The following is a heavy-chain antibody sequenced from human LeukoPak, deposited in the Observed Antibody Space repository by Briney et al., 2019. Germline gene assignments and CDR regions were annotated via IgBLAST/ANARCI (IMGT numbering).Heavy chain of an antibody. V-gene: IGHV4-4*02. CDR2: IYHSGST. CDR3: ARDTGIWFGELTYSYYYYYMDV. D-gene: IGHD3-10*01. J-gene: IGHJ6*03. Sequence: PSGTLSLTCAVSGGSISSSNWWSWVRQPPGKGLEWIGEIYHSGSTNYNPSLKSRVTISVDKSKNQFSLKLSSVTAADTAVYYCARDTGIWFGELTYSYYYYYMDVWGKGTTVTVSS. CDR1: GGSISSSNW.